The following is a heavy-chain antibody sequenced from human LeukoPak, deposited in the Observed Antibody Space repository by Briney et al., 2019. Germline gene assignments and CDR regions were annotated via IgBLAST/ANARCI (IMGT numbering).Heavy chain of an antibody. CDR1: GGTLSRYA. J-gene: IGHJ4*02. Sequence: ASVKVSCKASGGTLSRYAISWVRQAPGQGLEWMGWINPNSGGTNYAQKFQGRVTMTRDTSISTAYMELSRLRSDDTAVYYCARDSAPGDTYGLLGIDSWGQGTLVTVSS. CDR3: ARDSAPGDTYGLLGIDS. D-gene: IGHD5-18*01. V-gene: IGHV1-2*02. CDR2: INPNSGGT.